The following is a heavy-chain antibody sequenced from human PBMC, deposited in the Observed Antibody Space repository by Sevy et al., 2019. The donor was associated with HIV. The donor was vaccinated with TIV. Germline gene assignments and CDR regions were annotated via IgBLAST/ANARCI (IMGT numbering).Heavy chain of an antibody. CDR3: AKSGSRGKYFVLFLPLDF. CDR2: ISASGANT. Sequence: GGSLRLSCEASGFPFSSYAMTWVRLPPGGRLEWVSSISASGANTPDADSVQGRFSISRDNSKNSLYLQMNSLRADDTAVYYCAKSGSRGKYFVLFLPLDFWGQGTLVTVSS. CDR1: GFPFSSYA. J-gene: IGHJ4*02. V-gene: IGHV3-23*01. D-gene: IGHD3-9*01.